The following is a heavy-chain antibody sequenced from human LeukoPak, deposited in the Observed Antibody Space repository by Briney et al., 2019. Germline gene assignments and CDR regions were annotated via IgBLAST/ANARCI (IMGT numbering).Heavy chain of an antibody. Sequence: SETLSLTCTVSGGSISSYYWSWIRQPPGKGLEWIGYIYYSGSTNYNPSLKSRVTISVDTSKNQFSLKLSSVTAADTAVYYCAREDSGSSRGYAFDIWGQGTMVTVSS. V-gene: IGHV4-59*01. CDR2: IYYSGST. D-gene: IGHD6-13*01. CDR3: AREDSGSSRGYAFDI. J-gene: IGHJ3*02. CDR1: GGSISSYY.